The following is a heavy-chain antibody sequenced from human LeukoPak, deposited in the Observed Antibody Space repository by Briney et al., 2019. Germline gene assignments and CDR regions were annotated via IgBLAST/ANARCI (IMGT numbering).Heavy chain of an antibody. Sequence: GASVQVSCKVSGYTLTELSMHWLRQAPGKGLEWMGGFDPEDGETIYAQKFQGRVTMTEDTATDTAYMELSSLRSEDMAVYYFATGFLGSRRHFDYWGQGTLVTVSS. CDR1: GYTLTELS. J-gene: IGHJ4*02. CDR2: FDPEDGET. V-gene: IGHV1-24*01. CDR3: ATGFLGSRRHFDY. D-gene: IGHD2/OR15-2a*01.